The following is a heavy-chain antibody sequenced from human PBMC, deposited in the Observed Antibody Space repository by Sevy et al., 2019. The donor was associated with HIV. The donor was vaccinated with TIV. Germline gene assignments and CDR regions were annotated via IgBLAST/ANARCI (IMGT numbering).Heavy chain of an antibody. CDR2: IGTAAGVT. CDR1: GFTFNTYS. J-gene: IGHJ4*02. D-gene: IGHD2-21*01. Sequence: GGSLRLSCAASGFTFNTYSLIWVRQTPGKGLEWLSFIGTAAGVTYYADSVKGRFTFSRDNAKNSLYLQMNSLRDEDTAVYYCARCPGHYSIDYWGQGTLVTVSS. CDR3: ARCPGHYSIDY. V-gene: IGHV3-48*02.